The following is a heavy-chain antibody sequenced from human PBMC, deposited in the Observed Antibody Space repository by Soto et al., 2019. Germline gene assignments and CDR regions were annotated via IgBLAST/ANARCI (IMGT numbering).Heavy chain of an antibody. J-gene: IGHJ6*03. V-gene: IGHV1-18*01. D-gene: IGHD6-13*01. CDR1: GYTFTSYG. Sequence: ASVKVSCKASGYTFTSYGISWVRQAPGQGLEWMGWISAYNGNTNYAQKLQGRVTMTTDTSTSTAYMELRSLRSDDTAVYYCARVGNNYSSSWYVRKPYYYYYMDVWGKGTTVTVSS. CDR3: ARVGNNYSSSWYVRKPYYYYYMDV. CDR2: ISAYNGNT.